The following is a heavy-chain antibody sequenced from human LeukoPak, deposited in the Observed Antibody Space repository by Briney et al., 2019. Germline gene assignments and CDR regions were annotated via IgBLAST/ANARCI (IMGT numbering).Heavy chain of an antibody. CDR3: TKLLRTDDVPDY. CDR1: GFTFSDYA. CDR2: ITGSGGST. J-gene: IGHJ4*01. D-gene: IGHD1-1*01. V-gene: IGHV3-23*01. Sequence: PGGSLRLSCAASGFTFSDYAMSWVRQAPGKGLEWVSAITGSGGSTYYADSVKGRFTISKDNSKNTLYLQMNSLRAEDTAVYYCTKLLRTDDVPDYWGPGTLVTVSS.